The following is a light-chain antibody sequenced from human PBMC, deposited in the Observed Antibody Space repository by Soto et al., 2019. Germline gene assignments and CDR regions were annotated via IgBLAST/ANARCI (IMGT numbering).Light chain of an antibody. CDR2: AAS. CDR1: QSISSF. CDR3: QQSYSTPYT. J-gene: IGKJ5*01. Sequence: DIQMTQSPYSLSASVGDRVTITCRASQSISSFLNWYQQKPRNAPELLIYAASSLQGGVPSRFTGSGSGTDFTLTIGSLQPEDFATYYCQQSYSTPYTFGQGTRLEIK. V-gene: IGKV1-39*01.